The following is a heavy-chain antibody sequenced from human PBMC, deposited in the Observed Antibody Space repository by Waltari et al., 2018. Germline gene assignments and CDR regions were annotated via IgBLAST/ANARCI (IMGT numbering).Heavy chain of an antibody. V-gene: IGHV3-21*02. CDR1: EFTMGKYR. CDR2: IDGNSGDI. Sequence: KLVASGGGLARPGESLTLSCEASEFTMGKYRMTWPGQSPGRGLEWISSIDGNSGDIKYADSVKGRFAISRDDAKRSLYLHMNSLRVEDTAIYICAKDPAPESWGSWFDTWGQGIVVTVSS. J-gene: IGHJ5*02. D-gene: IGHD3-16*01. CDR3: AKDPAPESWGSWFDT.